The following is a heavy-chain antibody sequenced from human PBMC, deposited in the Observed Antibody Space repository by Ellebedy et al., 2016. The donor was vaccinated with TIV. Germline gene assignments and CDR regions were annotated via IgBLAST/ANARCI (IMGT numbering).Heavy chain of an antibody. CDR3: ASGMVVLMTGTSDY. Sequence: GESLKISCAASGFTFSRYWMHWVRQVPGKGLVWVSRIDNGGTRTDYADSVKGRFTISRDNAKSTLYLQMNSLRVEDSALYYCASGMVVLMTGTSDYWGQGTLVTVSS. CDR2: IDNGGTRT. V-gene: IGHV3-74*01. D-gene: IGHD2-21*01. J-gene: IGHJ4*02. CDR1: GFTFSRYW.